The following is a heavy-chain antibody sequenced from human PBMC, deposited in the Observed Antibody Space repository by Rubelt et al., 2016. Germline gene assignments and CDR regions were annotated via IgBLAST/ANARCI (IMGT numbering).Heavy chain of an antibody. CDR2: AFSNGNT. CDR1: GAPMSDFR. D-gene: IGHD1-7*01. V-gene: IGHV4-4*07. J-gene: IGHJ5*02. CDR3: ARDYFGTPGNWFNP. Sequence: QVQLQESGPGLVKPSETLSLTCTVFGAPMSDFRVSWIRQSAAKGLEWIGRAFSNGNTMYNPSLESRVNVSVETAKKPFSLTLTSVTAADTAIYYCARDYFGTPGNWFNPWGQGVLVTVSS.